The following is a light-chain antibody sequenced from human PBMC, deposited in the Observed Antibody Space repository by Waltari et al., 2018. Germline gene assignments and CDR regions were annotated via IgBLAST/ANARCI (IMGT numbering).Light chain of an antibody. V-gene: IGKV3-15*01. Sequence: ETVVTQSPATLSVSPGERATLSCRTSPSIGFNLAWYQQKPGQVPRLLIYHASTRATGIPARFSGSGSETEFTLTISGLQSEDFAVYYCQQYNRWPPGTFGQGTKVEI. CDR2: HAS. CDR3: QQYNRWPPGT. J-gene: IGKJ1*01. CDR1: PSIGFN.